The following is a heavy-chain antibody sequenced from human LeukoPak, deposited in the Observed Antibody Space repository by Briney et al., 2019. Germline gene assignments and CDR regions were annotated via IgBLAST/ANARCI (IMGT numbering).Heavy chain of an antibody. CDR1: GFTFSSYA. J-gene: IGHJ5*02. CDR2: ISGSGGST. CDR3: AKDPVPQFDP. Sequence: PGGSLRLSCAASGFTFSSYAMSWVRQAPGKGLERVSAISGSGGSTYYADSVKGRFTISSDNSKNTLYLQMNSLRAEDTAVYYCAKDPVPQFDPWGQGTLVTVSS. V-gene: IGHV3-23*01.